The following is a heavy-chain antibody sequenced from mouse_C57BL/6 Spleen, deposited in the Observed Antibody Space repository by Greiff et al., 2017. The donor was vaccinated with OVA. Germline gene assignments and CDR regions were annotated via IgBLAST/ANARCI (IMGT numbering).Heavy chain of an antibody. J-gene: IGHJ4*01. CDR3: ARYTTVPHYYAMDY. CDR2: IYPRSGNT. D-gene: IGHD1-1*01. Sequence: QVQLKQSGAELARPGASVKLSCKASGYTFTSYGISWVKQRTGQGLEWIGEIYPRSGNTYYNEKFKGKATLTADKSSSTAYMELRSLTSEDSAVYFCARYTTVPHYYAMDYWGQGTSVTVSS. V-gene: IGHV1-81*01. CDR1: GYTFTSYG.